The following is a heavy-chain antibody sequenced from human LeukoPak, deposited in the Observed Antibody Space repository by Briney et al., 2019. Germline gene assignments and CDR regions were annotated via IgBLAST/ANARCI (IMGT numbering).Heavy chain of an antibody. D-gene: IGHD3-22*01. Sequence: GGSLRLSCAASGFTFSSYGMHWVRQAPGKGLDWVAFIRNDGSNKYYADSVKGRFTISRDNSKNTLYLQMNSLRAEDTAVYYCARARGSGFGLPYYFDYWGQGTLVTVSS. CDR1: GFTFSSYG. J-gene: IGHJ4*02. CDR2: IRNDGSNK. V-gene: IGHV3-30*02. CDR3: ARARGSGFGLPYYFDY.